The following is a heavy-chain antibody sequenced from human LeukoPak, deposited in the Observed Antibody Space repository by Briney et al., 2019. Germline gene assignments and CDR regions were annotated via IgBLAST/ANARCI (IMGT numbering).Heavy chain of an antibody. CDR1: GYSFSNYW. CDR3: ARHGSSSSWDRFDY. Sequence: GESLKISCKSSGYSFSNYWIGWVRQMPGKGLEWMGIIYPGDSDTRYSPSFQGQVTFSVDNSISTAYLQWSSLKASDTAIYYCARHGSSSSWDRFDYWGQGTLVTVSS. J-gene: IGHJ4*02. CDR2: IYPGDSDT. V-gene: IGHV5-51*01. D-gene: IGHD6-13*01.